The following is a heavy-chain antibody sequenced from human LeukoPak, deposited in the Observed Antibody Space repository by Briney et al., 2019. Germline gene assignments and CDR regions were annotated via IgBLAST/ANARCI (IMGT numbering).Heavy chain of an antibody. J-gene: IGHJ5*02. Sequence: SQTLSLTCTVSGGSISSGSYYWSWIRQPAGKGLEWIGRIYTSGSTNYNPSLKSRVIRSLDTSKNQFSLKLSSVTAADTAVYYCARDDSSWNWFDPWGQGTLVTVSS. V-gene: IGHV4-61*02. CDR1: GGSISSGSYY. CDR2: IYTSGST. D-gene: IGHD6-13*01. CDR3: ARDDSSWNWFDP.